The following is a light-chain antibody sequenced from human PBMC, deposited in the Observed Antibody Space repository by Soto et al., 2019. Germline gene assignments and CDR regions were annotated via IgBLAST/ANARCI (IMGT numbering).Light chain of an antibody. CDR3: AAWDDSLNGRV. Sequence: QSVLTQPPSVSGTPGQRVTISCSGSSPNIGSNTVNWYQQLPGTAPKLLIYSYNQRPSGVPDRFSGSKSGTSASLAISGLQSEDEADYYCAAWDDSLNGRVFGGGTKLTVL. CDR2: SYN. CDR1: SPNIGSNT. J-gene: IGLJ3*02. V-gene: IGLV1-44*01.